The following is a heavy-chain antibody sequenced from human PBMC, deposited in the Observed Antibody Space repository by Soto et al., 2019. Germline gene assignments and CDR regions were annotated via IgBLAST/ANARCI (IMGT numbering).Heavy chain of an antibody. CDR1: GFTFSSYA. D-gene: IGHD4-17*01. J-gene: IGHJ6*02. CDR2: ISGSGGST. CDR3: AKPPGSTAGMDV. V-gene: IGHV3-23*01. Sequence: EVQLLESGGGLVQPGGSLRLSCAASGFTFSSYAMSWVRQAPGKGLEWVSAISGSGGSTYYADSVKGRFTISRDNSKNPLYLHMSSLRAEDTAVCYWAKPPGSTAGMDVWGQGTTVTVSS.